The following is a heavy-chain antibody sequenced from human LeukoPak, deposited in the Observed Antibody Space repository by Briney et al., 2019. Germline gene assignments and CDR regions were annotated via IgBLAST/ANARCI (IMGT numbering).Heavy chain of an antibody. CDR3: AIGMMAAGTFDR. CDR1: VYTFIYYY. CDR2: INANNGDT. Sequence: ASVKVSCKASVYTFIYYYLQWVRQAPGQGREWMGGINANNGDTNSLQKFQGRVTMTRDTSTSTAYMEMTSLTSDDTAVYWCAIGMMAAGTFDRWGQGTLVTVSS. J-gene: IGHJ4*02. V-gene: IGHV1-2*02. D-gene: IGHD6-13*01.